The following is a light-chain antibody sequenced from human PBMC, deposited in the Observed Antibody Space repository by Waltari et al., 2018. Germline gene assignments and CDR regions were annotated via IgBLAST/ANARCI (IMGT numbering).Light chain of an antibody. Sequence: QSALTQPASVSGSPGQSITISCTGTSSDVGGYKYVSWYQPHPGKAPKLILYDVSIRPSGVSNRFSGSTYVNTASLTSSGLQAEDEAYYYCISYTSINTLVFGGGTKLTVL. CDR1: SSDVGGYKY. CDR3: ISYTSINTLV. CDR2: DVS. J-gene: IGLJ3*02. V-gene: IGLV2-14*03.